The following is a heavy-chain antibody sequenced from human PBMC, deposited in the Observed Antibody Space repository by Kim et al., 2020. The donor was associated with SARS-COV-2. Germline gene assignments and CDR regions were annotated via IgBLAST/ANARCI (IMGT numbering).Heavy chain of an antibody. CDR3: ARDRMVRGVIITSRWFDP. Sequence: ASVKVSCKASGYTFTSYAMHWVRQAPGQRLEWMGWINAGNGNTKYSQKFQGRVTITRDTSASTAYMELSSLRSEDTAVYYCARDRMVRGVIITSRWFDPWGQGTLVTVSS. CDR1: GYTFTSYA. J-gene: IGHJ5*02. CDR2: INAGNGNT. V-gene: IGHV1-3*01. D-gene: IGHD3-10*01.